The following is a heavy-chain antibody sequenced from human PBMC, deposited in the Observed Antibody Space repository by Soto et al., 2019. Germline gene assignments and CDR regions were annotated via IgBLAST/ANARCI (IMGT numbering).Heavy chain of an antibody. J-gene: IGHJ4*02. D-gene: IGHD3-10*02. V-gene: IGHV3-30*03. Sequence: LRLSCVGSGFIFSNNGMHWVRQTPGKGLEWVAFMSYDGSDTFYADSVKGRFTISRDNSKNTLFLHMSNLRGDDTAMYYCTIVRVADSALDHWGQGTLVTVSS. CDR1: GFIFSNNG. CDR3: TIVRVADSALDH. CDR2: MSYDGSDT.